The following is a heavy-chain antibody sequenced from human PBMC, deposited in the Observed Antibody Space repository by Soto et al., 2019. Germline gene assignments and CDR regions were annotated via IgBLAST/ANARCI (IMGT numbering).Heavy chain of an antibody. CDR3: ASGVIVPTTLVH. V-gene: IGHV4-31*03. Sequence: QVQLQESGPGLVKPSQTLSLTCTVSGGSVRSDRYYWSWIRQRPGKGLEWIGYIYFSGDAYYNPSLKCRVAISVDTSKNQFSLKLNSVTAADTAVYYCASGVIVPTTLVHWGQGALVTVSP. D-gene: IGHD5-12*01. J-gene: IGHJ4*01. CDR1: GGSVRSDRYY. CDR2: IYFSGDA.